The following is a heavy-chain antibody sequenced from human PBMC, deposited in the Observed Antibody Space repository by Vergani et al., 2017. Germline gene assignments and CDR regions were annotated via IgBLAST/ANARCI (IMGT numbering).Heavy chain of an antibody. CDR3: ASDRRYCSGGSCDYYYMDV. Sequence: EVQLVESGGGLVQPGGSLRLSCAASGFTFSSYSMNWVRQAPGKGLEWVSYISSSSSTIYYADSVKGRFTISRDNAKNSLYLQMNSLRAEDTAVYYCASDRRYCSGGSCDYYYMDVWGKGTTVTVSS. D-gene: IGHD2-15*01. CDR2: ISSSSSTI. J-gene: IGHJ6*03. V-gene: IGHV3-48*01. CDR1: GFTFSSYS.